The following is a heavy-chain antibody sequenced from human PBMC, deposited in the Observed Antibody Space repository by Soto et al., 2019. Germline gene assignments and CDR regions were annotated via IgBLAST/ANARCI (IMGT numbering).Heavy chain of an antibody. CDR1: GFAFKKFG. J-gene: IGHJ4*02. V-gene: IGHV3-30*18. CDR3: AKGGEVGGVLGDH. D-gene: IGHD1-26*01. CDR2: ISYDGSYQ. Sequence: QVQLVESGEGVVQPGTSLRLSCEASGFAFKKFGMHWVRQAPGKGLEWVAFISYDGSYQYYADSVQGRLTITRDNSMNTLNMQLNSLRREDTAVYYCAKGGEVGGVLGDHWGQGTLVTVSS.